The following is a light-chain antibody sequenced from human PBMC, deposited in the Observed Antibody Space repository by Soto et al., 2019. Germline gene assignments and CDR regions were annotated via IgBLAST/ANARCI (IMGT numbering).Light chain of an antibody. CDR3: QPYDGSRGVSVV. V-gene: IGLV1-40*01. J-gene: IGLJ2*01. CDR2: GNT. CDR1: SSNIGAGYD. Sequence: QSVLTQPPSVSGAPGQRVTISCTGSSSNIGAGYDVQWYQQLPGAAPRLLIFGNTNRPSGVPDRFSGSRSGTSASLAISGLHAEDDADYYCQPYDGSRGVSVVFGGGTKLTVL.